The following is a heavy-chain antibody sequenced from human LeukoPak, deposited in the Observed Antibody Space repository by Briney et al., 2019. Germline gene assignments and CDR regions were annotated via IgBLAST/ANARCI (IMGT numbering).Heavy chain of an antibody. V-gene: IGHV1-8*02. J-gene: IGHJ4*02. CDR2: MNPNSGNT. Sequence: ASVKVSCKASGYTFTSYDINWVRQATGQGLEWMGWMNPNSGNTGYAQKLQGRVTMTTDTSTSTAYMELRSLRSDDTAVYYCARGDQPSAGGYWGQGTLVTVSS. CDR3: ARGDQPSAGGY. D-gene: IGHD3-10*01. CDR1: GYTFTSYD.